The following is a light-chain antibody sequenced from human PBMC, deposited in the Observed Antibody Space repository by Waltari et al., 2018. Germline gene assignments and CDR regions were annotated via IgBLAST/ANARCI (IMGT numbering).Light chain of an antibody. J-gene: IGKJ1*01. Sequence: DIQMTQSPSSLSASVGDTVSITCRASQAIENFLAWYQQKPGMVPKLLIYRASTLQSGVSSQFSGSGYGTDFTLTISSLQPDDVATYYCQSYGSASWAFGQGTRVDIK. V-gene: IGKV1-27*01. CDR1: QAIENF. CDR3: QSYGSASWA. CDR2: RAS.